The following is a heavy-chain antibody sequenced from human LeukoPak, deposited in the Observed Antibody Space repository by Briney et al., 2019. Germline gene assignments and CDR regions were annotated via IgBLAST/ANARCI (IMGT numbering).Heavy chain of an antibody. CDR3: ARHQGATKSYYYYGMDV. Sequence: GESLKISCKGSGYTFSSYWIAWVRHMPGKGLEWMGIIYPADSDTRYSPSFQGQVTISVEKSIDTAYLQWNSLKTSDTATYFCARHQGATKSYYYYGMDVWGQGTTVTVSS. D-gene: IGHD5-12*01. V-gene: IGHV5-51*01. CDR1: GYTFSSYW. CDR2: IYPADSDT. J-gene: IGHJ6*02.